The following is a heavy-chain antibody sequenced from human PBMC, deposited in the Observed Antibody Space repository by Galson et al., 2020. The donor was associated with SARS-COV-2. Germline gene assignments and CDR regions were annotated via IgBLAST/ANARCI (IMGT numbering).Heavy chain of an antibody. CDR3: ARAGVAAPGPFDY. CDR2: ISDTGTST. CDR1: GFTFSDYY. D-gene: IGHD6-13*01. Sequence: GGSLRLSCAASGFTFSDYYMSWVRQAPGKGLEWVSYISDTGTSTYYADSVKGRFTISRDNAKNSLYLQLNSLRAEDTAVYFCARAGVAAPGPFDYWGQGTPVTVSS. V-gene: IGHV3-11*01. J-gene: IGHJ4*02.